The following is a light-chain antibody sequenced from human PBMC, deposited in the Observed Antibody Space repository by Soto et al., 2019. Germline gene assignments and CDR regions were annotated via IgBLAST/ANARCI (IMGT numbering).Light chain of an antibody. CDR3: QQSYSVPHT. Sequence: DIQMTQSPSSLSASVGDRVTITCRASQNIFSYLSWYQHKPGKAPKLLIYAASSLQSRVPSRFSGSGSGTDFALTISSLQPEDFATFYCQQSYSVPHTFGQGTKVEI. CDR1: QNIFSY. V-gene: IGKV1-39*01. CDR2: AAS. J-gene: IGKJ2*01.